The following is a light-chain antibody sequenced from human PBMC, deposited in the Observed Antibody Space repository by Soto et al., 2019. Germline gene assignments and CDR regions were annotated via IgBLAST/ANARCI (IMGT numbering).Light chain of an antibody. CDR2: GAS. Sequence: EVVMTQSPATLSVSPGERATLSCRASQRVSSNLAWYQQKPGQAPRLLIYGASTRATGIPARFSGSGSGTEFTLTISSLQSEDFGVYYCQQYNNWPPWTFGQGTKVEIK. CDR3: QQYNNWPPWT. V-gene: IGKV3-15*01. CDR1: QRVSSN. J-gene: IGKJ1*01.